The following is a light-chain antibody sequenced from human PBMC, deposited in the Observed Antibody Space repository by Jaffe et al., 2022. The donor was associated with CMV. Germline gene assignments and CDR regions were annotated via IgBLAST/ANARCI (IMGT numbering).Light chain of an antibody. CDR3: YSTVNNGFGV. CDR1: TLSKKY. J-gene: IGLJ3*02. Sequence: SSELTQPPSVSVSPGQTARITCSGDTLSKKYAYWYQQKSGQAPVLIIYEDVKRPSGIPERFSGSSSGTTGTLTISGAQVEDEGDYYCYSTVNNGFGVFGGGTKLTVL. CDR2: EDV. V-gene: IGLV3-10*01.